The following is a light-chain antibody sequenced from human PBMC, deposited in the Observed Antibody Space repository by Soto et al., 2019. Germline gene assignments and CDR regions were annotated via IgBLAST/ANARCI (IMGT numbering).Light chain of an antibody. V-gene: IGKV4-1*01. CDR1: QSVLSSSDNKNY. Sequence: DIVMTQSPDSLAVSLGERATINCKSSQSVLSSSDNKNYLAWYQQKPGQPPKLLIYLASTRESGVPDRFSGSGSGTDFTLTISSLQAEDVAVYYCQHYYGSPSFGPGIKVDIK. J-gene: IGKJ3*01. CDR3: QHYYGSPS. CDR2: LAS.